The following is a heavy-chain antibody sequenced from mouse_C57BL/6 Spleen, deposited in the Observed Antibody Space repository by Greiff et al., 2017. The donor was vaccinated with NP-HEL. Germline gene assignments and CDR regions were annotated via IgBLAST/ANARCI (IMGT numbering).Heavy chain of an antibody. CDR3: ARNDYGSSSYAMDY. V-gene: IGHV2-9-1*01. Sequence: VKLMESGPGLVAPSQSLSITCTVSGFSLTSYAISWVRQPPGKGLEWLGVIWTGGGTNYNSALKSRLSISKDNSKSQVFLKMNSLQTDDTARYYCARNDYGSSSYAMDYWGQGTSVTVSS. J-gene: IGHJ4*01. CDR2: IWTGGGT. D-gene: IGHD1-1*01. CDR1: GFSLTSYA.